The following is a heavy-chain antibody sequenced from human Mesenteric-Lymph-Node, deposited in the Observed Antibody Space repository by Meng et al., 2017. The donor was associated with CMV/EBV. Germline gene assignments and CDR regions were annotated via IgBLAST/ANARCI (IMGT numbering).Heavy chain of an antibody. Sequence: QLQGSGPGLVKPSETLSLSCIVSGDSISNSTYYWTWIRQPPGKGLEWIGSVHHSGTTYYNPSLKGRLTISVDTSANLFSLRLTTVTAADTATYYCARRGNYDSDYSEYWGQGTLVTVSS. CDR1: GDSISNSTYY. V-gene: IGHV4-39*01. CDR2: VHHSGTT. J-gene: IGHJ4*02. CDR3: ARRGNYDSDYSEY. D-gene: IGHD3-22*01.